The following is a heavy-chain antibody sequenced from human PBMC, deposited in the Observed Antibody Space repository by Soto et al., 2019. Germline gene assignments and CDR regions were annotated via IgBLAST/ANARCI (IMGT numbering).Heavy chain of an antibody. D-gene: IGHD2-21*01. CDR1: GFTFSSYG. V-gene: IGHV3-30*18. CDR3: AKDDSRGREYFQH. J-gene: IGHJ1*01. Sequence: QVQLVESGGGVVQPGRSLRLSCAASGFTFSSYGMHWVRQAPGKGLEWVAVISYDGSNKYYADSVKGRFTISRDNSKNTLYLQMNSLRAEDTAVYYCAKDDSRGREYFQHWGQGTLVTVSS. CDR2: ISYDGSNK.